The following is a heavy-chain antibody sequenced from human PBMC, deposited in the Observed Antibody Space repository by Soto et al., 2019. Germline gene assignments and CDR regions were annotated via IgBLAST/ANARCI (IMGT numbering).Heavy chain of an antibody. V-gene: IGHV1-46*01. Sequence: ASVEVSCRAPGDTFTSYYLNWVRQAPGQGLEWVGVINPHGGSTKYAQKFQGRVTMTRDTSRSTVYMELRSLRSDDTAIYYCARSSGGNFGIIIEGSNWFDPWGQGTLVTVSS. J-gene: IGHJ5*02. CDR2: INPHGGST. CDR1: GDTFTSYY. D-gene: IGHD3-3*01. CDR3: ARSSGGNFGIIIEGSNWFDP.